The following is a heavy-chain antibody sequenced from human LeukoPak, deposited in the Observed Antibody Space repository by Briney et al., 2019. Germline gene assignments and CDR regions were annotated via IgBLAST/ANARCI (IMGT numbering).Heavy chain of an antibody. CDR2: IYYSGST. Sequence: KPSETLSLTCTVSGVSISSYYWSWIRQPPGKGLEWIGYIYYSGSTNYNPSLKSRVTISVDTSKNQFSLKLSSVTAADTAVYYCARGRAAGYFDYWGQGTLVTASS. V-gene: IGHV4-59*01. CDR1: GVSISSYY. D-gene: IGHD6-13*01. J-gene: IGHJ4*02. CDR3: ARGRAAGYFDY.